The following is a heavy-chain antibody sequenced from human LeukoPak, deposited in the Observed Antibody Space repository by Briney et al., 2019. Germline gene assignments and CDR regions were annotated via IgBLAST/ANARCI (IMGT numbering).Heavy chain of an antibody. V-gene: IGHV4-4*02. Sequence: SETLSLTCAVSGGSISSSNWWSWVRQPPGKGLEWIGETYHSGSTNYNPSLKSRVTISVDKSKNQFSLKLSSVTAADTAVYYCARRDSSGYYFKDMDYWGQGTLVTVSS. CDR1: GGSISSSNW. D-gene: IGHD3-22*01. CDR3: ARRDSSGYYFKDMDY. CDR2: TYHSGST. J-gene: IGHJ4*02.